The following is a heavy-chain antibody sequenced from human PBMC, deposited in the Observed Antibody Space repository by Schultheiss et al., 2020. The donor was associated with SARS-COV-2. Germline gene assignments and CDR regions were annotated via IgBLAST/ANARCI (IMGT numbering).Heavy chain of an antibody. CDR2: ISGRGSDT. CDR1: GFTFSSYW. V-gene: IGHV3-74*01. D-gene: IGHD2-15*01. J-gene: IGHJ4*02. Sequence: GESLKISCAASGFTFSSYWMHWVRQAPGKGLVWVSGISGRGSDTDYTDSVKGRFTVSRDNSKNTLYLQMNSLRAEDTAVYYCARDTGYCSGGSCYPDCFDYWGQGTLVTVSS. CDR3: ARDTGYCSGGSCYPDCFDY.